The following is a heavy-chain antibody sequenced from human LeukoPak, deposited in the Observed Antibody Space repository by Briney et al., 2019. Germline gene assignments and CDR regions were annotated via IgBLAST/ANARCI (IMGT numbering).Heavy chain of an antibody. Sequence: GASVKVSCKASGYTFTSYYMHWVRQAPGQELEWMGIINPSGGRTSYAQKFQDRVTMTRDMSTSTVYMELSSVSSEDTAVCYCAREPFADYESRGNLPSPFDYWGQGTLVTVSS. D-gene: IGHD3-22*01. CDR2: INPSGGRT. V-gene: IGHV1-46*01. J-gene: IGHJ4*02. CDR3: AREPFADYESRGNLPSPFDY. CDR1: GYTFTSYY.